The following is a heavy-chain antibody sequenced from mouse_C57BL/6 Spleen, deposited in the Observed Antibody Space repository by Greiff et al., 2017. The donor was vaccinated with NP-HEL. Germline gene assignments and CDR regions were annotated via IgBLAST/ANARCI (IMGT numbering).Heavy chain of an antibody. Sequence: EVMLVESGGDLVKPGGSLKLSCAASGFTFSSYGMSWVRQTPDKRLEWVATISSGGSYTYSPDSVKGRFPISRDNAKNTLYLQMSSLKSEDTAMYYCARHGVLRQMDYWGQGTSVTVSS. CDR1: GFTFSSYG. D-gene: IGHD1-1*01. J-gene: IGHJ4*01. V-gene: IGHV5-6*02. CDR2: ISSGGSYT. CDR3: ARHGVLRQMDY.